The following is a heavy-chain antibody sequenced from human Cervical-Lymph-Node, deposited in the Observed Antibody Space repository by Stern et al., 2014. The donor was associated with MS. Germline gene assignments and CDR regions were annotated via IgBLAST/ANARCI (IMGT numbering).Heavy chain of an antibody. J-gene: IGHJ5*02. V-gene: IGHV4-34*01. CDR1: GGSFTY. Sequence: QVQLQQWGAGLLKPSATLSLTCAVHGGSFTYWSWIRQSPGKGLEWIGQSTDSATTNVNPARKRRISMSVDTSKTRWSVIRRPGTAADTAVYCCAEWTYNWSYRWGQGTLVTVSS. D-gene: IGHD3-3*01. CDR2: STDSATT. CDR3: AEWTYNWSYR.